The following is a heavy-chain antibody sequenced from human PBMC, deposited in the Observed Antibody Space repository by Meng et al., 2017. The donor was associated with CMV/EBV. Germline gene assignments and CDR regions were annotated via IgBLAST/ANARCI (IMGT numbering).Heavy chain of an antibody. Sequence: ASVKVSCKASGYTFTDYDVNWVRQAAGQGLEWMGWMNPYSGNTGYAQKFQGRVTVTRNTSISTAYMELSSLRSEDTAVYYCARDLTGSTRGDRFDSWGQGTLVTVSS. CDR3: ARDLTGSTRGDRFDS. V-gene: IGHV1-8*03. D-gene: IGHD1-7*01. J-gene: IGHJ5*01. CDR2: MNPYSGNT. CDR1: GYTFTDYD.